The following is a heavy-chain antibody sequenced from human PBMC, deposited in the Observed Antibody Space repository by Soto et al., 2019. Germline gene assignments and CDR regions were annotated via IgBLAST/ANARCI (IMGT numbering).Heavy chain of an antibody. D-gene: IGHD3-10*01. J-gene: IGHJ4*02. Sequence: ASVKVSCKVSGYTLTELSMHWVRQAPGKGLEWMGGFDPEDGQTTYAQKFQGRVTMPEDTSTDTAYMELSSLRSEDTAVYYCATGFDPPSTLNPRRRPLDYWGQGTLVTVSS. CDR1: GYTLTELS. CDR3: ATGFDPPSTLNPRRRPLDY. CDR2: FDPEDGQT. V-gene: IGHV1-24*01.